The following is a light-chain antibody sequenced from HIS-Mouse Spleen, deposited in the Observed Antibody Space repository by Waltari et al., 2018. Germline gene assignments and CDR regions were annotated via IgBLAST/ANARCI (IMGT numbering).Light chain of an antibody. CDR2: EDS. J-gene: IGLJ2*01. CDR1: ALPKKY. V-gene: IGLV3-10*01. Sequence: SYDLTQPPSVSVSPGQTARITCSGDALPKKYAYWYQQKSGQAPVLVIYEDSKRPSGSPEGFSGSSSGTMATLTISGAQVEDEADYDCYSTDSSGNHRVFGGGTKLTVL. CDR3: YSTDSSGNHRV.